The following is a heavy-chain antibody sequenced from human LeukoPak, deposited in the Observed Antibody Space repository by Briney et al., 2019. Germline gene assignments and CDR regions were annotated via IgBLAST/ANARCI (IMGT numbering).Heavy chain of an antibody. D-gene: IGHD3-22*01. J-gene: IGHJ6*02. CDR3: ARGTRPDSRGYTSYYYGMDV. CDR2: IRSDGSST. CDR1: GFTFGTHW. Sequence: GGSLRLSCVTSGFTFGTHWMYWVRQAPGKGPDCVSRIRSDGSSTGYADSVKGRFTISRDNAKNTLFLQMDSLRVEDTAVYYCARGTRPDSRGYTSYYYGMDVWGQGTTVTVSS. V-gene: IGHV3-74*01.